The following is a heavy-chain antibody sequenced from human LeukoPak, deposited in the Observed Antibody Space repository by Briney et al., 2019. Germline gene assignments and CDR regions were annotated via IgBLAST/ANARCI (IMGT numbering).Heavy chain of an antibody. CDR1: NASVSSGGYS. CDR2: TYYSGST. Sequence: SETLSLTCAVFNASVSSGGYSWSWIRQPQGKGLEWIGYTYYSGSTYYNPSLKSRVTISVDTSKNQFPLKLSSVTAADTAVYYCARRRPMVRGVIRNNWFDPWGQGTLVTVSS. V-gene: IGHV4-30-4*07. D-gene: IGHD3-10*01. CDR3: ARRRPMVRGVIRNNWFDP. J-gene: IGHJ5*02.